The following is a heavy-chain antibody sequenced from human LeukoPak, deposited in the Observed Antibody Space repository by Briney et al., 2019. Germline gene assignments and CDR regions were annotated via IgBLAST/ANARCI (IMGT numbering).Heavy chain of an antibody. V-gene: IGHV3-7*01. CDR3: ARIGYSSSSTDY. CDR1: GFTFSNYW. Sequence: PGGSLRLSCAASGFTFSNYWMSWVRQAPGKGLEWVANIKQDGGQTYYVDSLKGRFTVSRDNAKNSLYLQMNNLRAEDTAVYYCARIGYSSSSTDYWGQGTLVTVSS. D-gene: IGHD6-6*01. J-gene: IGHJ4*02. CDR2: IKQDGGQT.